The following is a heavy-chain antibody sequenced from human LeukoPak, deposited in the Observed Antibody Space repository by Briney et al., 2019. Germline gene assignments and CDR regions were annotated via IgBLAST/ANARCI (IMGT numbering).Heavy chain of an antibody. CDR3: ARQSDELGLLWFDP. CDR1: GYSFTSYW. Sequence: GESLKISCXGSGYSFTSYWIGWVRQMPGKGLEWMGIIYPGDSDTRYSPSFQGQATISADKSISTAYLQWSSLKASDTAMYYCARQSDELGLLWFDPWGQGTLVTVSS. J-gene: IGHJ5*02. V-gene: IGHV5-51*01. CDR2: IYPGDSDT. D-gene: IGHD1-7*01.